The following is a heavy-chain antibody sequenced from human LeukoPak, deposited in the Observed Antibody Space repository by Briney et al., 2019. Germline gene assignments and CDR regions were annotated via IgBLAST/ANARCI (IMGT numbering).Heavy chain of an antibody. CDR1: GYTFTSYG. CDR3: ARADIRAIASSGWYGFDY. D-gene: IGHD6-19*01. CDR2: ISGYNGNT. Sequence: ASVKVSCKASGYTFTSYGISWVRQAPGQGLEGMGRISGYNGNTNYAQKFQGRVTMTTDTSTSTAYMELRSMRSDDTAVYYCARADIRAIASSGWYGFDYWGQGTLVTVSS. V-gene: IGHV1-18*01. J-gene: IGHJ4*02.